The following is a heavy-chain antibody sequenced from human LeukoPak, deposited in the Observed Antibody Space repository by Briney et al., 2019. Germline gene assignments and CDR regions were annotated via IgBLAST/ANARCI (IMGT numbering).Heavy chain of an antibody. D-gene: IGHD3-10*01. CDR1: GGSISSGDYY. V-gene: IGHV4-30-4*01. Sequence: SQTLSLTCTVSGGSISSGDYYWSWIRQPPGKGLEWIGYVYYSGSTYYNPSLKSRVTISVDTSKNQFSLKLSSVTAADTAVYYCARDPGHYYAPNWFDPWGQGTLVTVSS. CDR3: ARDPGHYYAPNWFDP. J-gene: IGHJ5*02. CDR2: VYYSGST.